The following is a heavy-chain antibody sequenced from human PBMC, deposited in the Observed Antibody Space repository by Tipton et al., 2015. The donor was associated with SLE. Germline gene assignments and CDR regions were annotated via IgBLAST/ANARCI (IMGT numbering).Heavy chain of an antibody. CDR2: IKEDGSEK. CDR1: GFTFSSYW. D-gene: IGHD4-17*01. CDR3: ARKALTTVTVFDY. J-gene: IGHJ4*02. V-gene: IGHV3-7*01. Sequence: SLRLSCAASGFTFSSYWMSWVRQAPGKGLEWVANIKEDGSEKYYVDSVKGRFTISRDNAKNSLYLQMNSLGAEDTAVYYCARKALTTVTVFDYWGQGTLVIVSS.